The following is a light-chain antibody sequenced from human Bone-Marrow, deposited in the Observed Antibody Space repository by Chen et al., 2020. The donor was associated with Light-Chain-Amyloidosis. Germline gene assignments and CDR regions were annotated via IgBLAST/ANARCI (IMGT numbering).Light chain of an antibody. J-gene: IGKJ2*01. Sequence: IVMTQSPLSLAVTPGESASISCTSNQSLMQNNGYNFLDWYLQKPGQSPQLLIYLASDRASGVPDRFSGSGSGKDFTLKITSVEADDVGVYCCMQTLQPLRTFGQGTKLEI. V-gene: IGKV2-28*01. CDR1: QSLMQNNGYNF. CDR2: LAS. CDR3: MQTLQPLRT.